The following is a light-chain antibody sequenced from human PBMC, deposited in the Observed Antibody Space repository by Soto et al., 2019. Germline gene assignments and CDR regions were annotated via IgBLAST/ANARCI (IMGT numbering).Light chain of an antibody. V-gene: IGKV1-5*01. Sequence: DIQRTRSPSTLFAPVEDGVTITCRASQGVMGGLAWYQQKPGKAPKLLIYAASNLEIGVPSRFSGSGSGTEFTLTISSLQPDDSATYYCQRYNSNPWTFGQGTKVEVK. J-gene: IGKJ1*01. CDR1: QGVMGG. CDR2: AAS. CDR3: QRYNSNPWT.